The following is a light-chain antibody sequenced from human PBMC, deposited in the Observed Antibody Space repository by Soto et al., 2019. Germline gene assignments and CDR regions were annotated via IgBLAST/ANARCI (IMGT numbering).Light chain of an antibody. J-gene: IGKJ1*01. CDR1: QSVSSN. V-gene: IGKV3-15*01. Sequence: EIVVTQSPATLSVSPGERATLSCRASQSVSSNLAWYQHKPGQAPRLLIYGASSRATGVPARFSGSGSGTEFTLTITSLQHEDFAVYYCQQYNNWPPPFGQGTKVEIK. CDR2: GAS. CDR3: QQYNNWPPP.